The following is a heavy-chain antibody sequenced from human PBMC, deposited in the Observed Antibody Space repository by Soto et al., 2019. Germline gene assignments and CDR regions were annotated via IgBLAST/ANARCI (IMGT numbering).Heavy chain of an antibody. CDR3: ARALYYDFWSGGDWFDP. CDR1: GFTFSDYY. CDR2: ISSSSSYT. D-gene: IGHD3-3*01. J-gene: IGHJ5*02. Sequence: VGSLRLSCAASGFTFSDYYMSWIRQAPGKGLEWVSYISSSSSYTNYADSVKGRFTISRDNAKNSPYLQMNSLRAEDTAVYYCARALYYDFWSGGDWFDPWGQGTQVTVSS. V-gene: IGHV3-11*06.